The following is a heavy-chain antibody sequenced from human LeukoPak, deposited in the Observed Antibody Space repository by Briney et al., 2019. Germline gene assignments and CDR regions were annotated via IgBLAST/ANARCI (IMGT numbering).Heavy chain of an antibody. V-gene: IGHV3-48*03. D-gene: IGHD2-21*01. CDR2: ISSSGSTI. Sequence: PGGSLRLSCAASGFTFSSYEMNWVRQAPGKGLEWVSYISSSGSTIYYADSVKGRFTISRDNAKNSLYLQMNSLRSDDTAVYYCAGTRYSVYNWFDPWGQGTLVTVSS. J-gene: IGHJ5*02. CDR3: AGTRYSVYNWFDP. CDR1: GFTFSSYE.